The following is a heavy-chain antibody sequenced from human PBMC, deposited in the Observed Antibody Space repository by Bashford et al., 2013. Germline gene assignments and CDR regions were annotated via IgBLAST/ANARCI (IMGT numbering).Heavy chain of an antibody. V-gene: IGHV1-18*01. D-gene: IGHD6-19*01. CDR1: GYTFTSYG. CDR2: ISAYNGNT. CDR3: ARVVPGLGIAVAGDY. J-gene: IGHJ4*02. Sequence: ASVKVSCKASGYTFTSYGISWVRQAPGQGLEWMGWISAYNGNTNYAQKLQGRVTMTTDTSTSTAYMELRSLRSDDTAVYYCARVVPGLGIAVAGDYWGQGTLVTVSS.